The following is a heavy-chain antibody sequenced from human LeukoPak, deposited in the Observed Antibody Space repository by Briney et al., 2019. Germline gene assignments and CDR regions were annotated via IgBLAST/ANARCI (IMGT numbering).Heavy chain of an antibody. V-gene: IGHV1-8*01. CDR2: MNPNSGNT. D-gene: IGHD6-19*01. Sequence: ASVKLSRKAAGYTFTTYDINWVRHATGQGLEWMGWMNPNSGNTGYTQKYQGRVTMTRNTSISTAYMELSSLRSEDTAVYYCARGRGSGHKENGFDPWGQGTLVTVSS. J-gene: IGHJ5*02. CDR1: GYTFTTYD. CDR3: ARGRGSGHKENGFDP.